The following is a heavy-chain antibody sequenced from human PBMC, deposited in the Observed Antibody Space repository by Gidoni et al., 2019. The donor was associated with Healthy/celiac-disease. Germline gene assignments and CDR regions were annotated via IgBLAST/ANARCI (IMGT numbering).Heavy chain of an antibody. CDR2: INPKSGGT. CDR1: GYTFTGYY. CDR3: ARVPRASLGPKADY. V-gene: IGHV1-2*06. D-gene: IGHD2-2*01. Sequence: QVQLVQSGAEVKKPGASVKVSCKASGYTFTGYYMHGVRQAPGQGLEWMGRINPKSGGTNYAQKFQGRVTMTRDTSISTAYMELSRLRSDDTAVYYCARVPRASLGPKADYWGQGTLVTVSS. J-gene: IGHJ4*02.